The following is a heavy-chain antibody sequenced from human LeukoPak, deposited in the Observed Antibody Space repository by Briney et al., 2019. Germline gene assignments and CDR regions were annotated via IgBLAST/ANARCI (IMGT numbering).Heavy chain of an antibody. CDR1: GFTFNSYA. D-gene: IGHD2-21*02. V-gene: IGHV3-30-3*01. CDR2: ISQDGSNN. J-gene: IGHJ4*02. CDR3: ARDRYGSSGDWGPSDY. Sequence: GGSLRLSCAASGFTFNSYAIHWVRQAPGKGLEWVAVISQDGSNNYYADSVKGRLTISRDNSKNTLYVQMNSLRAEDTAVYYCARDRYGSSGDWGPSDYWGQGTLVTVSS.